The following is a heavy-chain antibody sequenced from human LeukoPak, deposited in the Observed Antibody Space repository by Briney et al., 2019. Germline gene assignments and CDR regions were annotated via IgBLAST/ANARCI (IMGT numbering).Heavy chain of an antibody. CDR2: INPNSGGT. CDR1: GYTFTGYY. CDR3: ARVCSSTSCYSRSIDY. Sequence: ASVKVSCKASGYTFTGYYMHWVRRAPGQGLEWMGWINPNSGGTNYAQKFQGRVTMTRDTSISTAYMELSRLRSDDTAVHYCARVCSSTSCYSRSIDYWGQGTLVTVSS. V-gene: IGHV1-2*02. J-gene: IGHJ4*02. D-gene: IGHD2-2*01.